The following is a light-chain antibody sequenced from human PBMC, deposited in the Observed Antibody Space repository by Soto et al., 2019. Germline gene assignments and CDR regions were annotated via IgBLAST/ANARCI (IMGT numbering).Light chain of an antibody. V-gene: IGKV1-39*01. Sequence: DIQMPQSPSSLSASIGDIVTFTCRASQTISTYLNWYQQKPGRAPNLLIYAASSLQSVVPSRFSGSGSETDSTLTNSSLHPEDFATYYGQPNFTIPPSFGRGTKVEVK. J-gene: IGKJ4*02. CDR1: QTISTY. CDR3: QPNFTIPPS. CDR2: AAS.